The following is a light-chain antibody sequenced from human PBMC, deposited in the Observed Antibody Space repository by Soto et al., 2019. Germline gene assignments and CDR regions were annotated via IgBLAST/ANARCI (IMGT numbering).Light chain of an antibody. CDR2: DAS. CDR3: QQFNNWPLT. J-gene: IGKJ4*01. CDR1: QSVSSN. Sequence: EIVMTQSPATLSVSPGERATLSCRASQSVSSNLAWYQQKPGQAPRLLIYDASTRATGIPAGFSGSGSGTEFTLTIGSLQSEDFAVYYCQQFNNWPLTLGGGTKVEIK. V-gene: IGKV3-15*01.